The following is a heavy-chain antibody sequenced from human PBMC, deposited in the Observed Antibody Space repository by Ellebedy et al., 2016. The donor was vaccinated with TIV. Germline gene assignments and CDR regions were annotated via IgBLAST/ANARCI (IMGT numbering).Heavy chain of an antibody. D-gene: IGHD3-16*01. CDR2: IGTGGNT. V-gene: IGHV3-23*01. J-gene: IGHJ3*02. CDR1: GFTFSGYA. CDR3: AKDQVAGDGRWVFDI. Sequence: GESLKISCAASGFTFSGYAMHWVRQAPGKGLEWVSGIGTGGNTFYADSVRGRFTIPRDTSKNTVFLQMNSLRAEDTALYYSAKDQVAGDGRWVFDIWGQGTMVTVSS.